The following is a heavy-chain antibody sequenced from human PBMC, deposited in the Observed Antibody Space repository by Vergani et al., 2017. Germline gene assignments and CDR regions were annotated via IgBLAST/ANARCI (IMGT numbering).Heavy chain of an antibody. CDR1: GYTFTSYG. Sequence: QVQLVQSGAEVKKPGASVKVSCKASGYTFTSYGISWVRQAPGQGLEWMGWISAYNGNTNYAQKLQGRVTMTTDTSTSTAYMELRSLRSXDTAVYYCARDVGATGIYYGMDVWGQGTTVTVSS. J-gene: IGHJ6*02. D-gene: IGHD1-26*01. CDR3: ARDVGATGIYYGMDV. V-gene: IGHV1-18*01. CDR2: ISAYNGNT.